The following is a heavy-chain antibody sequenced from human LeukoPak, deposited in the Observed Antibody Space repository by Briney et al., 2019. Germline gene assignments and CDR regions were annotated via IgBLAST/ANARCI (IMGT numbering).Heavy chain of an antibody. CDR3: AKHGGESYFFDY. D-gene: IGHD1-26*01. CDR1: GFTFSSYG. V-gene: IGHV3-30*18. CDR2: ISYDGSNK. J-gene: IGHJ4*02. Sequence: GRSLRLSCAASGFTFSSYGMHWVRQAPGKGLEWVAVISYDGSNKYYADSVKGRFTISRDNSKNTPYLQMNSLRAEDTAVYYCAKHGGESYFFDYWGQGTLVTVSS.